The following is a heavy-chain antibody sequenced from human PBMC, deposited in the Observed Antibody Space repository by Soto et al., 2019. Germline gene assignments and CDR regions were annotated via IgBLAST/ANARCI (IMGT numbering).Heavy chain of an antibody. J-gene: IGHJ4*02. CDR2: ISYDGSNK. D-gene: IGHD2-21*02. V-gene: IGHV3-30-3*01. Sequence: GGSLRLSCAASGFTFSSYAMHWVRQAPGKGLEWVAVISYDGSNKYYADSVKGRFTISRDNSKNTLYLQMNSLRAEDTAVYYCARDTCGGDCYLLGPFDYWGQGTLVTVSS. CDR3: ARDTCGGDCYLLGPFDY. CDR1: GFTFSSYA.